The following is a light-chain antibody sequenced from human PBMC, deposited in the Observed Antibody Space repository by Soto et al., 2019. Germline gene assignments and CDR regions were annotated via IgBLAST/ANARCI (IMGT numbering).Light chain of an antibody. J-gene: IGKJ1*01. V-gene: IGKV1-27*01. CDR2: AAS. CDR3: QKYNSAPPT. CDR1: QGISSY. Sequence: IRMTQSPSSLSASTGDRVTITCRASQGISSYLAWYQQKPGKVPKLLIYAASTLQSGVPSRFSGSGSGTDFTLTISSLQPEDVATYYCQKYNSAPPTFGQGTKVDIK.